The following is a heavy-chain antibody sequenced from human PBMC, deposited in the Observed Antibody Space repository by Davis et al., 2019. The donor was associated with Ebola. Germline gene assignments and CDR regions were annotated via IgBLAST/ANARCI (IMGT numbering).Heavy chain of an antibody. CDR3: ARVATSTYYYYGMDV. Sequence: PGGSLRLSCTVSGGSISSYYWSWIRQPPGKGLEWIGYICYSGSTNYNPSLKSRVTISVDTSKNQFSLKLSSVTAADTAVYYCARVATSTYYYYGMDVWGKGTTVTVSS. CDR1: GGSISSYY. CDR2: ICYSGST. J-gene: IGHJ6*04. D-gene: IGHD5-24*01. V-gene: IGHV4-59*01.